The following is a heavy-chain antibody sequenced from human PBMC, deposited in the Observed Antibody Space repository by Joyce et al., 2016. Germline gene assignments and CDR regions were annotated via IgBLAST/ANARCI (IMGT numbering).Heavy chain of an antibody. D-gene: IGHD5-12*01. CDR2: IWSDGSNK. Sequence: QVQLVESGGGVVQPGRSLRLSCAASGFTFSTHAMHWVRQSPGKGLEWVAIIWSDGSNKFYADSVKCRFTISRDNSKNALYLQMNSLRVEDTAVYYCARDPHHTGYGLFDFWGQGTLVTVSS. J-gene: IGHJ4*02. CDR1: GFTFSTHA. V-gene: IGHV3-33*01. CDR3: ARDPHHTGYGLFDF.